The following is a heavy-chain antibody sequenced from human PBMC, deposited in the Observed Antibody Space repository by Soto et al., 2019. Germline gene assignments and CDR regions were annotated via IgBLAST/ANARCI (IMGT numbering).Heavy chain of an antibody. J-gene: IGHJ6*03. V-gene: IGHV3-23*01. D-gene: IGHD6-6*01. CDR3: ANFDSGSSFYYYYYTDV. CDR2: ISGSGGST. CDR1: GFTFSSYA. Sequence: EVQLLESGGGLVQPGGSLRLSCAASGFTFSSYAMSWVRQAPGKGLEWVSAISGSGGSTYYADSVKGRFTISRDNSKNTLYLQMNSLRGEDTAVYYCANFDSGSSFYYYYYTDVRGKGTTVTVSS.